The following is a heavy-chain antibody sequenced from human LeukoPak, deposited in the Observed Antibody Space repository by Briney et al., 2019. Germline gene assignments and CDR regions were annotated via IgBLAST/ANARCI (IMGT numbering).Heavy chain of an antibody. CDR3: ARHIMGVSLGGSGSNYLNWFDP. CDR1: GFTVSSNY. V-gene: IGHV4-39*01. Sequence: GSLRLSCAASGFTVSSNYMSWVRQAPGKGLEWIGSIYYSGSTYYNPSLKSRVTISVDTSKNQFSLKLSSVTAADTAVYYCARHIMGVSLGGSGSNYLNWFDPWGQGTLVTVSS. CDR2: IYYSGST. J-gene: IGHJ5*02. D-gene: IGHD3-10*01.